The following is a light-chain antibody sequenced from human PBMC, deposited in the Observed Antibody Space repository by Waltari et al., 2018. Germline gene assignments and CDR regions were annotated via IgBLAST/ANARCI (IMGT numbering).Light chain of an antibody. Sequence: QSALTQPRPVSGSPGQSVTISCTGTSSDVGGYNYVSWYQQHPGKAPKLMIYDVSKRPSGVPDRFSGSKSGNTASLTISGLQAEDEADYYCCSYAGSYTQVFGGGTKLTVL. V-gene: IGLV2-11*01. CDR2: DVS. CDR3: CSYAGSYTQV. CDR1: SSDVGGYNY. J-gene: IGLJ2*01.